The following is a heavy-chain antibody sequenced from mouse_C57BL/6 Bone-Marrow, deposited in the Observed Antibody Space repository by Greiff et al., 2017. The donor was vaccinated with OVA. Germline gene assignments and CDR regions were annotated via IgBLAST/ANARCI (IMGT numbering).Heavy chain of an antibody. CDR2: INPYNGGT. Sequence: VQLQQSGPVLVKPGASVTMSCKASGYTFTDYYMNWVKQSHGKSLEWIGVINPYNGGTSSNQKFKGKATLTVDKSSSTAYMELNSLTSEDSAVYYFAGVYDYVYAMDYWGQGTSVTVSS. V-gene: IGHV1-19*01. CDR1: GYTFTDYY. D-gene: IGHD2-4*01. J-gene: IGHJ4*01. CDR3: AGVYDYVYAMDY.